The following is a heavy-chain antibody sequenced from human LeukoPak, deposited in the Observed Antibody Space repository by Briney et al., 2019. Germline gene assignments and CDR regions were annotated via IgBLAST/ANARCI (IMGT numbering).Heavy chain of an antibody. J-gene: IGHJ3*02. CDR2: IYYSGST. CDR1: GGSISSSSYY. CDR3: ARSSPGWYCSSTSCYSSAFDI. D-gene: IGHD2-2*01. V-gene: IGHV4-39*01. Sequence: SETLSLTCTVSGGSISSSSYYWGWIRQPPGKGLEWIGSIYYSGSTYYNPSLKSRVTISVDTPKNQFSLKLSSVTAADTAVYYCARSSPGWYCSSTSCYSSAFDIWGQGTMVTVSS.